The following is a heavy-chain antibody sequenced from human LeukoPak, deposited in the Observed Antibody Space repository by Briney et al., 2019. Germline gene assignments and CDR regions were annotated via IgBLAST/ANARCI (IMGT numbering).Heavy chain of an antibody. Sequence: SETLSLTCTVPGDSISSYYWSWVRQPPGKELEWIGQIHHTGGTNYNPSLKSRVTMSIDTPVNQFSLKVTSVTAADTAVYYCARQKTYYSPFDYWGQGTLVSVSS. J-gene: IGHJ4*02. V-gene: IGHV4-59*08. CDR2: IHHTGGT. CDR1: GDSISSYY. CDR3: ARQKTYYSPFDY. D-gene: IGHD3-10*01.